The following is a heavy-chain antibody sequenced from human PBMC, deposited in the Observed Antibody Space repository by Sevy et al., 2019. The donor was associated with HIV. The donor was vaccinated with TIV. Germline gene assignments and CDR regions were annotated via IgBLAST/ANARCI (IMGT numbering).Heavy chain of an antibody. D-gene: IGHD3-10*01. J-gene: IGHJ4*02. V-gene: IGHV3-21*05. CDR2: ISTGTDHI. CDR3: VRRGVDAYNVYFDL. Sequence: GGSLRLSCTASGYTFPAFSFNWVRQAPGKGLEWLSYISTGTDHIYYADSAKGRFTISRDDAKNSVYLEMKSLRDQDTALYYCVRRGVDAYNVYFDLWGQGTLVTVFS. CDR1: GYTFPAFS.